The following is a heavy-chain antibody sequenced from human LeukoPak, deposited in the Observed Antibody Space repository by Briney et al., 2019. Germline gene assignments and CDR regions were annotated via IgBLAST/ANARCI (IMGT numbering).Heavy chain of an antibody. Sequence: SETLSLTCTVSGVSIRGTSDYWGWIRQAPGKGLEWLATISHSGSTYSNPSLESRVSIFVDTPENQFSLDLSSLTAADTAVYYCAGHHPRNTVDFWGQGTLVTVSS. CDR1: GVSIRGTSDY. V-gene: IGHV4-39*01. CDR2: ISHSGST. D-gene: IGHD2-8*02. CDR3: AGHHPRNTVDF. J-gene: IGHJ4*02.